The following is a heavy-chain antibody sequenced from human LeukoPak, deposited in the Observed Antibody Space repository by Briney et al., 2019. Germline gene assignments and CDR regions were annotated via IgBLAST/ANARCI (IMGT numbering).Heavy chain of an antibody. D-gene: IGHD3-22*01. CDR2: ISGSGGST. V-gene: IGHV3-23*01. Sequence: GGSLRLSCAASRFTFSSYAMSWVRQAPGKGLEWVSAISGSGGSTHYADSVKGRFTISRDNSKNTLYLQMNSLRAEDTAVYYCAKSPYYDSSGYYREYYFDYWGQGTLVTVSS. CDR1: RFTFSSYA. CDR3: AKSPYYDSSGYYREYYFDY. J-gene: IGHJ4*02.